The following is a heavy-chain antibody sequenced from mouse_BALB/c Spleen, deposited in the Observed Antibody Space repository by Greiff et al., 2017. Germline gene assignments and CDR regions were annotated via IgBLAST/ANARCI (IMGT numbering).Heavy chain of an antibody. D-gene: IGHD2-10*02. Sequence: VMLVESGPGLVAPSQSLSITCTVSGFSLTDYGVSWIRQPPGKGLEWLGVIWGGGSTYYNSALKSRLSISKDNSKSQVFLKMNSLQTDDTAMYYCAKGWYGNRYYYAMDYWGQGTSVTVSS. J-gene: IGHJ4*01. CDR2: IWGGGST. V-gene: IGHV2-6-5*01. CDR3: AKGWYGNRYYYAMDY. CDR1: GFSLTDYG.